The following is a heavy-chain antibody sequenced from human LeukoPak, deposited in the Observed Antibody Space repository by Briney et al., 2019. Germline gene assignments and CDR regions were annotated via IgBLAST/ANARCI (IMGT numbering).Heavy chain of an antibody. D-gene: IGHD2-2*01. J-gene: IGHJ4*02. CDR1: GYTFTDYY. Sequence: GASVKVSCKASGYTFTDYYMHWVRQAPGQGFEWMGWINPSDGDTNYAQKFQGRVTMTRDTSISTAHMEASRLRSDDTAVYYCARANFLYCSSTTCLFDYWGQGTLVTVSS. CDR2: INPSDGDT. CDR3: ARANFLYCSSTTCLFDY. V-gene: IGHV1-2*02.